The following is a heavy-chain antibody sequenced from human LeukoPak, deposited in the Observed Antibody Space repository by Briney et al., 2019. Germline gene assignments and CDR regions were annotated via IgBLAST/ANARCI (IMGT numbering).Heavy chain of an antibody. Sequence: SETLSLTCAVYGGSFSGYYWSWIRQPPGKGLEWIGEINHSGSTNYDPSLKSRVTISVDTSKNQFSLKLSSVTAADTAVYYCARALPSYYYGMDVWGQGTTVTVSS. V-gene: IGHV4-34*01. CDR2: INHSGST. CDR1: GGSFSGYY. J-gene: IGHJ6*02. CDR3: ARALPSYYYGMDV.